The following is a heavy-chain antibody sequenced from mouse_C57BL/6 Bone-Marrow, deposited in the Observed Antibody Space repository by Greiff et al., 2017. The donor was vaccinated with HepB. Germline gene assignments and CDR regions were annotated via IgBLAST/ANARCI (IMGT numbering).Heavy chain of an antibody. V-gene: IGHV3-3*01. Sequence: EVKVEESGPSLVRPSQTLSLTCTVTGFSINSDCYWIWIRQFPGNKLEYIGYTFYSGITYYNPSLESRTYITRDTSKNQFSLKLSSVTTEDTATYYCARRPGLGLGYGYFDVWDTGTTVTVSS. D-gene: IGHD2-10*02. CDR3: ARRPGLGLGYGYFDV. CDR2: TFYSGIT. J-gene: IGHJ1*03. CDR1: GFSINSDCY.